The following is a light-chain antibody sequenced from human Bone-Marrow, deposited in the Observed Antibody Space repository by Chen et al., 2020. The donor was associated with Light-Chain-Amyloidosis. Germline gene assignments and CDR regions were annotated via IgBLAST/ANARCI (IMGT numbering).Light chain of an antibody. CDR1: TSNIGTYT. V-gene: IGLV1-44*01. J-gene: IGLJ2*01. CDR2: SDN. CDR3: AAWDDSLNGVV. Sequence: QSVLTQPPSTSGTPGQRVTISCSGSTSNIGTYTVNWYRQVPGTAPRLLIQSDNQRPSGVPDLFSGSKSGTSDSLAISWLQSEDEADYYCAAWDDSLNGVVFGGGTKLTVL.